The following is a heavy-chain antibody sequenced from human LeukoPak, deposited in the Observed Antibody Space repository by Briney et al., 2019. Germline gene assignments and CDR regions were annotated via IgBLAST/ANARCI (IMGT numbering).Heavy chain of an antibody. Sequence: GGSLRLSCAASGFTFSSYSMNWARQAPGKGLEWVSSISSSSSYIYYADSVKGRFTISRDNAKNSLYLQMNSLRAEDTAVYYCARVFSSGWTVDYWGQGTLVTVSS. D-gene: IGHD6-19*01. V-gene: IGHV3-21*01. J-gene: IGHJ4*02. CDR3: ARVFSSGWTVDY. CDR1: GFTFSSYS. CDR2: ISSSSSYI.